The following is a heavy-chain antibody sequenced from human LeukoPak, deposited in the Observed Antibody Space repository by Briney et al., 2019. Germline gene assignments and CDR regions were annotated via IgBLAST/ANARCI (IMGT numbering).Heavy chain of an antibody. J-gene: IGHJ5*02. CDR3: ARDILGGFDP. Sequence: GGSLRLACAASGFTFSSYWMHWVRHVPGKGLVWVSRIYPDGSSTSYADSVKGRFTISRDNAKNTLYLQMNSLRAEDTAVYYCARDILGGFDPWGQGTLVTVSS. CDR1: GFTFSSYW. CDR2: IYPDGSST. D-gene: IGHD2-21*01. V-gene: IGHV3-74*01.